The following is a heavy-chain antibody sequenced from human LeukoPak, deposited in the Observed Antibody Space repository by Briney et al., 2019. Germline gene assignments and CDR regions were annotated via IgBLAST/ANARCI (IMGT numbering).Heavy chain of an antibody. D-gene: IGHD4-23*01. V-gene: IGHV1-46*01. J-gene: IGHJ4*02. CDR3: ARGSPTVVIGRLDY. CDR1: GGTFSSYA. CDR2: INPSGGST. Sequence: ASVKVSCKASGGTFSSYAISWVRQAPGQGLEWMGIINPSGGSTSYAQKFQGRVTMTRDTSTSTVYMELSSLRSEDTAVYYCARGSPTVVIGRLDYWGQGTLVTVSS.